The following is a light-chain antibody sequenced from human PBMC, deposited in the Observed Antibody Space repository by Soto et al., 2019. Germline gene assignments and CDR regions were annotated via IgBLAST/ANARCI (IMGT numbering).Light chain of an antibody. J-gene: IGKJ1*01. CDR3: QQFNNYPRT. V-gene: IGKV1D-13*01. Sequence: AIQLTQAPSSLSASVGDRVTITCRASQGISSALAWYQQKPGKAPKLLIYDASSLESGVPSRFSGSGSGTDFNLTISSLQPEDFATYYCQQFNNYPRTFGQGTKVDIK. CDR1: QGISSA. CDR2: DAS.